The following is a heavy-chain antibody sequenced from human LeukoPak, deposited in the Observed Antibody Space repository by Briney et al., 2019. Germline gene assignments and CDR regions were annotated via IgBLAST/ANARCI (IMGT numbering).Heavy chain of an antibody. V-gene: IGHV4-59*01. J-gene: IGHJ4*02. Sequence: PSETLSLTCTASGGSISSYYWSWIRQPPGKGLEWIGYIYYSGSTNYNPSLKSRVTISVDTSKNQFSLKLSSVTAADTAVYYCARESDGDYVPFDYWGQGTLVTVSS. CDR1: GGSISSYY. CDR3: ARESDGDYVPFDY. CDR2: IYYSGST. D-gene: IGHD4-17*01.